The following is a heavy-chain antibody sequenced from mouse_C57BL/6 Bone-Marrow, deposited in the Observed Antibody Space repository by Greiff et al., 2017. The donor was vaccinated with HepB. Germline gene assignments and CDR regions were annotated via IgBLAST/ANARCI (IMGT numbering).Heavy chain of an antibody. CDR3: ARDWELAQPHFDY. CDR1: GYAFSSSW. V-gene: IGHV1-82*01. J-gene: IGHJ2*01. D-gene: IGHD4-1*01. Sequence: QVQLQQSGPELVKPGASVKISCKASGYAFSSSWMNWVKQRPGKGLEWIGRIYPGDGDTNYNGKFKGKATLTADKSSSTAYMQLSSLTSEDSAVYFCARDWELAQPHFDYWGQGTTLTVSS. CDR2: IYPGDGDT.